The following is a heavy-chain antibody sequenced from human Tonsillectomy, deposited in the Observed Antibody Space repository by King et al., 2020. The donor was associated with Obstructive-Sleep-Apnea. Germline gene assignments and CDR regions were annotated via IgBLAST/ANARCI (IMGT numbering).Heavy chain of an antibody. D-gene: IGHD3-10*01. J-gene: IGHJ4*02. V-gene: IGHV4-34*01. Sequence: VQLQQWGAGLLKPSETLSLTCAVYGGSFSGYYWSWIRQPPGKGLEWIGEINHSGSTNYNPSLKSRVTISVDTSKNQFSLKLSSVTAADTAVYYCARGIYGSGSFDYWGQGTLVTVSS. CDR3: ARGIYGSGSFDY. CDR2: INHSGST. CDR1: GGSFSGYY.